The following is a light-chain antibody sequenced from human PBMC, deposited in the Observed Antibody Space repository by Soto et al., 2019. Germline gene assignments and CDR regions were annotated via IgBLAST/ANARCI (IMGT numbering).Light chain of an antibody. CDR3: QVWDRTSDHWV. J-gene: IGLJ3*02. V-gene: IGLV3-21*02. CDR1: NIGSQD. CDR2: EDS. Sequence: SYDLTQPPSVSVAPGQTARITCGGNNIGSQDVFWYQQKAGQAPVLVVYEDSDRPSGTPERFSGSNSETTATLTISRVEAGDEADYYCQVWDRTSDHWVFGGGTKVTVL.